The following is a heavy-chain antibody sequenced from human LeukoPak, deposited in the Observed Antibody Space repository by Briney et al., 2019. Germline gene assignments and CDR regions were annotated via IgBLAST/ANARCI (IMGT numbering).Heavy chain of an antibody. J-gene: IGHJ4*02. CDR3: VRRMVGAIRPFDY. V-gene: IGHV4-30-4*01. Sequence: SETLSLTCTVSGGSISSGDYYWRWIRQPPGKGLEWIGYMYYSGSTYYNPSLKSRVTISVDTSKNQFSLKLSSVTAADTAVYYCVRRMVGAIRPFDYWGQGTLVTVSS. D-gene: IGHD1-26*01. CDR2: MYYSGST. CDR1: GGSISSGDYY.